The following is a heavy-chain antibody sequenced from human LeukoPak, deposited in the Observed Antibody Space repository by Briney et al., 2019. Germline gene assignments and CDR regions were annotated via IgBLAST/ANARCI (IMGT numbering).Heavy chain of an antibody. CDR2: ISGSGGST. D-gene: IGHD4-17*01. CDR1: GFTFSSYA. CDR3: ARDYGEGGYYFDY. V-gene: IGHV3-23*01. Sequence: GGSLRLSCAASGFTFSSYAMSWVRQAPGKGLEWVSAISGSGGSTYYADSVKGRFTISRDNAKNTLYLQMNSLRAEDTAVYYCARDYGEGGYYFDYWGQGTLVTVSS. J-gene: IGHJ4*02.